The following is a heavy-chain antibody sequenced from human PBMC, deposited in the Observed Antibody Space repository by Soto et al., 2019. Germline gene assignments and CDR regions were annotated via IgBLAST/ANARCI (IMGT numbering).Heavy chain of an antibody. Sequence: GGSLRLSCAASGFTFSSYSMNWVRQAPGKGLEWVSSISSSSSYIYYADSVKGRFTISRDNAKNSLYLQMNSLRAEDTAVYYCAAQYLPSYGGQFYYWGQGTLVTVSS. CDR3: AAQYLPSYGGQFYY. V-gene: IGHV3-21*01. CDR1: GFTFSSYS. J-gene: IGHJ4*02. CDR2: ISSSSSYI. D-gene: IGHD2-21*01.